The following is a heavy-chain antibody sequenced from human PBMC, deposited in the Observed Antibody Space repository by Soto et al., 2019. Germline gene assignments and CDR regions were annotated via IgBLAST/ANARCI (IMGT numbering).Heavy chain of an antibody. V-gene: IGHV3-33*01. CDR2: IWYDGSNK. CDR3: ARDRGCGYYRNFDY. Sequence: QVQLVESGGGVVQPGRSLRLSCAASGFTFSSYVMHWVRQAPGKGLEWVAVIWYDGSNKYYADSVKGRFTISRDNSKNTLYLQMNSLRAEDTAVYYCARDRGCGYYRNFDYWGQGTLVTVSS. J-gene: IGHJ4*02. CDR1: GFTFSSYV. D-gene: IGHD3-22*01.